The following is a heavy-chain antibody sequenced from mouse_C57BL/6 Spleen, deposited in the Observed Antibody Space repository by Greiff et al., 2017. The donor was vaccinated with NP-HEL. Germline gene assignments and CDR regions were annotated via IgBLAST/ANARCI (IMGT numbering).Heavy chain of an antibody. CDR1: GFSLTSYG. CDR2: IWSGGST. CDR3: AREGVYDYPFDY. J-gene: IGHJ2*01. V-gene: IGHV2-2*01. Sequence: QVQLKESGPGLVQPSQSLSITCTVSGFSLTSYGVHWVRQSPGKGLEWLGVIWSGGSTDYHAAFISRLSISKDNSKSQVFFKMNSLQADDTAIYYCAREGVYDYPFDYWGQGTTLTVSS. D-gene: IGHD2-4*01.